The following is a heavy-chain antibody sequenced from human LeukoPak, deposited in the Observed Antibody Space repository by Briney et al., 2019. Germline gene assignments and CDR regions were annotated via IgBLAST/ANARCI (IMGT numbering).Heavy chain of an antibody. CDR2: IRYDGSNK. J-gene: IGHJ4*02. V-gene: IGHV3-30*02. Sequence: GGSLRLSCAASGFTFSSYGMHWVRQAPGKGLEWVAFIRYDGSNKYYADSVKGRFTISRDNSKNTLYLQMNSLRAEDTAVYYCAKVKASGSFLGYFDYWGQGTLVTVSS. CDR3: AKVKASGSFLGYFDY. CDR1: GFTFSSYG. D-gene: IGHD1-26*01.